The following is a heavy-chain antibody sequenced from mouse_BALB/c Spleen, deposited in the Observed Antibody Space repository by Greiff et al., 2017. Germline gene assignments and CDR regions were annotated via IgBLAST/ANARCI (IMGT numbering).Heavy chain of an antibody. Sequence: EVQLVESGGGLVKPGGSLKLSCAASGFTFSDYYMYWVRQTPEKRLEWVATISDGGSYTYYPDSVKGRFTISRDNAKNNLYLQMSSLKSEDTAMYYCARSGGTQYYYAMDYWGQGTSVTVSS. V-gene: IGHV5-4*02. CDR2: ISDGGSYT. D-gene: IGHD2-14*01. J-gene: IGHJ4*01. CDR3: ARSGGTQYYYAMDY. CDR1: GFTFSDYY.